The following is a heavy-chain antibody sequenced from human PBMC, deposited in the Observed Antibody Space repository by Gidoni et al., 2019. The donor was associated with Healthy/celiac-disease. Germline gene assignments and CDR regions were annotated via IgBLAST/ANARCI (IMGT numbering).Heavy chain of an antibody. CDR2: IIPILGIA. J-gene: IGHJ4*02. CDR3: ASDVLLWFRELFPTGRFDY. D-gene: IGHD3-10*01. Sequence: QVQLVQSGAEVKKPGSSVKVSCKASGGTFSSYAISWVRQAPGQGLEWIGRIIPILGIANYAQKFQGRVTITADKSTSTAYMELSSLRSEDTAVYYCASDVLLWFRELFPTGRFDYWGQGTLVTVSS. V-gene: IGHV1-69*04. CDR1: GGTFSSYA.